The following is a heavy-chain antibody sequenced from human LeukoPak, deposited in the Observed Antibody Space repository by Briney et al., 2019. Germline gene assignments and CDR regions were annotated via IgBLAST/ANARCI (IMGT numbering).Heavy chain of an antibody. CDR1: GGSFSGYY. CDR2: INHSGST. Sequence: SETLSLTCAVYGGSFSGYYWSWIRQPPGKGLEWIGEINHSGSTNYNPSLKSRVTISVGTSKNQFSLKLSSVTAADTAVYYCARGTFMITFGGVIAPDSGFDYWGQGTLVTVSS. D-gene: IGHD3-16*02. J-gene: IGHJ4*02. CDR3: ARGTFMITFGGVIAPDSGFDY. V-gene: IGHV4-34*01.